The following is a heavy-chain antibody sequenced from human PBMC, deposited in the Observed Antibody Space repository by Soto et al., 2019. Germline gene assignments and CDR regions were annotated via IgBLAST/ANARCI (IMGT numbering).Heavy chain of an antibody. V-gene: IGHV4-31*03. D-gene: IGHD3-10*01. CDR3: ARGSIIRFVEGQIWFDP. CDR1: GGSISSGGYY. CDR2: IYYSGRT. Sequence: QVQLQESGSGLVKPSQTLSLTCTVSGGSISSGGYYWSWIRQHPGKGLEWIGYIYYSGRTYYNPFVKSRVIVSVYTSKILCSLKFSCVADTDTAVYYCARGSIIRFVEGQIWFDPWGKGTL. J-gene: IGHJ5*02.